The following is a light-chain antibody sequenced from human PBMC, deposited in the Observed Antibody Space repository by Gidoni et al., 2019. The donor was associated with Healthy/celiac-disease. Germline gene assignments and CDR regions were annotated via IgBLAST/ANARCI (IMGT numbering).Light chain of an antibody. J-gene: IGLJ2*01. CDR2: EGS. V-gene: IGLV2-23*01. Sequence: QSALTQPASVAGSPGQSITISCTGTSSDVGIYNLVSWYQQHPGKAPNLMIYEGSKRPSGVSNRFSGSKSGNTASLTISGLQAEDEADYYCCSYAGSSTLVFGGGTKLTVL. CDR3: CSYAGSSTLV. CDR1: SSDVGIYNL.